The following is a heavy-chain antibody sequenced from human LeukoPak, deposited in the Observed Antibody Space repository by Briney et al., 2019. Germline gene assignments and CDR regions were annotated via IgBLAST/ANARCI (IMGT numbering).Heavy chain of an antibody. Sequence: GGSLRLSCVASGLSFDAYAMHWVRQPPGRGLEWISGITWNSGSIEYAGSVKGRFTISRDNAKKSLYLQMNSLRAEDTAVYYCARGIQLWLNKGYYFDYWGQGTLVTVSS. V-gene: IGHV3-9*01. CDR1: GLSFDAYA. CDR2: ITWNSGSI. D-gene: IGHD5-18*01. CDR3: ARGIQLWLNKGYYFDY. J-gene: IGHJ4*02.